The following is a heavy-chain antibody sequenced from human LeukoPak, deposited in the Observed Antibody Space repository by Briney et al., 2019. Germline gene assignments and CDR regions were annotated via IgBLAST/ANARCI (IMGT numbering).Heavy chain of an antibody. Sequence: GGSLRLSCAASGYTFTSYSINWVRQAPGKGLEWVSSISSSTSYIYYADSVKGRFTISRDNAKNSLYLQMNSLRAEDTAVYYCARDVIVRGFGEAPDYYYGMDVWGQGTTVTVSS. CDR3: ARDVIVRGFGEAPDYYYGMDV. J-gene: IGHJ6*02. V-gene: IGHV3-21*01. D-gene: IGHD3-10*01. CDR1: GYTFTSYS. CDR2: ISSSTSYI.